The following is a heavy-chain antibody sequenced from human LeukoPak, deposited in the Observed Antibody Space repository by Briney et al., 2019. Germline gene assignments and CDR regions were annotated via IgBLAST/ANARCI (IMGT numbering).Heavy chain of an antibody. CDR3: ARWGKSIAARSYFDY. V-gene: IGHV3-30*03. CDR1: GFPFSSYG. D-gene: IGHD6-6*01. Sequence: GGSPRLSCAASGFPFSSYGMHWVRQAPGKGLEWVAAISNDGNNKFYADSVKGRSTISRGNPKNTMNLQMNSLRAEDTAVYYCARWGKSIAARSYFDYWGQGTLVTVSS. J-gene: IGHJ4*02. CDR2: ISNDGNNK.